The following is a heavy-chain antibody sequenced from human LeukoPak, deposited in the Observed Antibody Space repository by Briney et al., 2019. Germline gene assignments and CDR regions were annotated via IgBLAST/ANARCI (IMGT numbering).Heavy chain of an antibody. CDR2: ISIGSTI. CDR3: ARTHERDLDY. CDR1: GFTFNSYH. Sequence: GGSLRLSCAASGFTFNSYHFNWVRQAPGKGLGGVSYISIGSTIYYADSVKGRFTISRDDAKNSVYLQMNSLRAEDTAVYYCARTHERDLDYWGQGTLVTVSS. V-gene: IGHV3-48*01. J-gene: IGHJ4*02.